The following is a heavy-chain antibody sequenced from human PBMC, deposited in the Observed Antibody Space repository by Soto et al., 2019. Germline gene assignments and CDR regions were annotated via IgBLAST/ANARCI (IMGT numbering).Heavy chain of an antibody. J-gene: IGHJ4*02. D-gene: IGHD6-6*01. Sequence: EASVKVSCKASGYTFTSYGISWVRQAPGQGLEWMGWISAYNGNTNYAQKLQGRVTMTTDTSTSTAYMELRSLRSDDTAVYYCARGSPDEYSSSSGYWGQGTLVTVSS. CDR3: ARGSPDEYSSSSGY. CDR2: ISAYNGNT. CDR1: GYTFTSYG. V-gene: IGHV1-18*01.